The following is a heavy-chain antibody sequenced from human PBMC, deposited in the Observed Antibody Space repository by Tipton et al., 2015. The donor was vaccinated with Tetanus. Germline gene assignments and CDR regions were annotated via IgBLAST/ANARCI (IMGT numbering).Heavy chain of an antibody. CDR2: IYYSGST. CDR1: GGSISSGGYY. CDR3: ARDSGSPQTYYYDSSGYYPYYYYGMDA. Sequence: TLSLTCTVSGGSISSGGYYWSWIRQHPGKGLEWIGYIYYSGSTYYNPSLKSRVTISVDTSKNQFSLKLSSVAAAGTAVYYCARDSGSPQTYYYDSSGYYPYYYYGMDAWGQGTTVTVSS. V-gene: IGHV4-31*03. D-gene: IGHD3-22*01. J-gene: IGHJ6*02.